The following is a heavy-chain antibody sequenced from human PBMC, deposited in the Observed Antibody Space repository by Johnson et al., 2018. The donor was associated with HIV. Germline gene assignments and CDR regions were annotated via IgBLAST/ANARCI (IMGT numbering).Heavy chain of an antibody. J-gene: IGHJ3*02. CDR1: GFTFSNTW. V-gene: IGHV3-15*01. CDR2: IKGKTDGGTT. D-gene: IGHD3-22*01. Sequence: VQLVESGGGLVKPGGSLRLSCVASGFTFSNTWMSWVRQAPGKGLEWVGRIKGKTDGGTTDYAAPVKGRFTISRDDSKNSLYLQLNSLKTEDTAVYYCTTEDSSGYNSLGAFDIWGPGTMVTVSS. CDR3: TTEDSSGYNSLGAFDI.